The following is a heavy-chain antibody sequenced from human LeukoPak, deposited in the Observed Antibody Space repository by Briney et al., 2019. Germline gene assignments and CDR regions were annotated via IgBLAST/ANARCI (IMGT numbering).Heavy chain of an antibody. CDR3: AKYRSPFDIVPNIDY. CDR2: ISYDGSNK. J-gene: IGHJ4*02. CDR1: GFTFSSYG. D-gene: IGHD2-8*01. V-gene: IGHV3-30*18. Sequence: GGSLRLSCAASGFTFSSYGMHWVRQAPGKGLEWVAVISYDGSNKYYADSVKGRFTISRDNSKNTLYLQMNSLRAEDTAVYYCAKYRSPFDIVPNIDYWGQGTLVTVSS.